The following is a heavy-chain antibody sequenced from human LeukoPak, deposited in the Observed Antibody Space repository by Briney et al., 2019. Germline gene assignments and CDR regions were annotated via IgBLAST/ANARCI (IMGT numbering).Heavy chain of an antibody. J-gene: IGHJ4*02. D-gene: IGHD6-19*01. CDR1: GGSISSYY. CDR2: IYTSGST. Sequence: SETLSLTCTVSGGSISSYYWSWIRQPAGKGLEWIGRIYTSGSTNYNPSLKSRVTMSVDTSKNQFSLKLSSVTAADTAVYYCARQGYSSGWYGGVRAYFDYWGQGTLVTVSS. CDR3: ARQGYSSGWYGGVRAYFDY. V-gene: IGHV4-4*07.